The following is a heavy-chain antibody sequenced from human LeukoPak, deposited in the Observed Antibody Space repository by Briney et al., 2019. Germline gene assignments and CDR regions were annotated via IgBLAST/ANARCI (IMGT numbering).Heavy chain of an antibody. CDR3: AKRGVVIRVILVGFHKEAYYFDS. CDR1: GISLSNYG. D-gene: IGHD3-22*01. CDR2: ISGSGGST. J-gene: IGHJ4*02. Sequence: GGSLRLSCAVSGISLSNYGMGWVRQAPGKGLEWVAGISGSGGSTNYADSVKGRFTISRDNPKNTLYLQMNRLRAEDTAVYFCAKRGVVIRVILVGFHKEAYYFDSWGQGALVTVSS. V-gene: IGHV3-23*01.